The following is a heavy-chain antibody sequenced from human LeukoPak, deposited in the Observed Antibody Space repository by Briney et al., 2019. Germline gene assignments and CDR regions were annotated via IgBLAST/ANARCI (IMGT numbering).Heavy chain of an antibody. CDR1: GGSMFNYY. CDR3: ARRAYYDSSGYHPTSGYFDL. J-gene: IGHJ2*01. CDR2: IYVNGIT. V-gene: IGHV4-4*08. Sequence: SETLSLTCTVSGGSMFNYYWNWIRQPPGKGLEWIGYIYVNGITNYSPSLRSRGTISIATSKNQFSLRLTSVTAADTAMYYCARRAYYDSSGYHPTSGYFDLWGRGTLVGVPS. D-gene: IGHD3-22*01.